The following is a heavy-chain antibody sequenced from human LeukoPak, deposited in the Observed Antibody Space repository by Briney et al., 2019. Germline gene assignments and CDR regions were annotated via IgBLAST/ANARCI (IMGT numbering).Heavy chain of an antibody. CDR3: ARGLAATTTNWFDP. J-gene: IGHJ5*02. V-gene: IGHV1-2*02. D-gene: IGHD6-25*01. CDR1: GYTFTGYY. CDR2: INPNSGGT. Sequence: GASVKVSCKASGYTFTGYYMHWVRQAPGQGLEWMGWINPNSGGTNYAQKFQGRVTMTRDTSISTAYMELSRLRSDDTAVYYCARGLAATTTNWFDPWGQGTLVTVSP.